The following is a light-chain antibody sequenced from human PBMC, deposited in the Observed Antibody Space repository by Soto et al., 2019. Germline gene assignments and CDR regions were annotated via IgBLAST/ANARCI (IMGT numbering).Light chain of an antibody. Sequence: QSVLTQPPSASGSPGQSVTISCTGTKNDIGVYDFVSWYQHHPGKAPRLIIYEVVQRPSGVPDRFSGSKSGNTASLTVSGLRAEDEADYYCSSYAGTNTLVFGGGTKVTVL. CDR1: KNDIGVYDF. CDR2: EVV. CDR3: SSYAGTNTLV. V-gene: IGLV2-8*01. J-gene: IGLJ3*02.